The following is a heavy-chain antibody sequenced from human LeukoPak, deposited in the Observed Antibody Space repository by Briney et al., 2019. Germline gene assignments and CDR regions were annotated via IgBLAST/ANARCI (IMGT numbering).Heavy chain of an antibody. Sequence: GGSLRLSCAASGFTFSSYAMSWVRQAPGKGLEWVSAISGSGGSTYYADSVKGRFTISRNNSKNTLYLQMNSLRAEDTAVYYCANSGIAAAGTDYWGQGTLVTVSS. J-gene: IGHJ4*02. CDR1: GFTFSSYA. CDR3: ANSGIAAAGTDY. V-gene: IGHV3-23*01. D-gene: IGHD6-13*01. CDR2: ISGSGGST.